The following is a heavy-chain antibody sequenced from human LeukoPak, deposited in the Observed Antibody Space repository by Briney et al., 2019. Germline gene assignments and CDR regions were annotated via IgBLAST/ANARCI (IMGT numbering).Heavy chain of an antibody. J-gene: IGHJ4*02. V-gene: IGHV1-18*01. CDR1: GYTFTSQG. D-gene: IGHD3-3*02. Sequence: ASVTLSCKTSGYTFTSQGIYWVRQAPGQGLEYMGWISPYNGNTNYAQKLQGRVFMTTDTSTNTAYMELRSLRSDDTAVYYCAREWSHFGDYWGQGALVTVSS. CDR3: AREWSHFGDY. CDR2: ISPYNGNT.